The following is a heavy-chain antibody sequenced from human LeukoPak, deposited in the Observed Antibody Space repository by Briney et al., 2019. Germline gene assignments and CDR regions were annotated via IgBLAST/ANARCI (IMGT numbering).Heavy chain of an antibody. CDR1: DYTFTSYG. D-gene: IGHD3-10*01. J-gene: IGHJ3*01. CDR2: ISANNGDT. V-gene: IGHV1-18*04. CDR3: ARKGTGLVFDV. Sequence: GASVKVSCKASDYTFTSYGISWVRQAPGQGLEYMGWISANNGDTSYPQKVQGRVTMTTDTSTTTAYMELRSLRSDDTAVYYCARKGTGLVFDVWGQGTMVTVSS.